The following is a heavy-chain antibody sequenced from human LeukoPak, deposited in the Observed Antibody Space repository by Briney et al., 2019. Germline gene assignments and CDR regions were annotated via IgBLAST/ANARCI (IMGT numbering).Heavy chain of an antibody. V-gene: IGHV3-48*02. J-gene: IGHJ4*02. D-gene: IGHD3-10*01. CDR2: ISGSSSDM. Sequence: PGGSLILSCAASGFTFGSYSMSWVRQAPGKGLEWISYISGSSSDMKYADSVKGRFTISRDNAKNSLYLQMNSLRDEDTAVYYCARDWFSGTNYKPLFDYWGQGTLVTVSS. CDR1: GFTFGSYS. CDR3: ARDWFSGTNYKPLFDY.